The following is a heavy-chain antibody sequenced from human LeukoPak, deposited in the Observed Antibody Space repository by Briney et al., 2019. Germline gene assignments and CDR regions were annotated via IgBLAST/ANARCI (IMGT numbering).Heavy chain of an antibody. CDR3: ARVGSYPGDQRSAFDY. V-gene: IGHV4-59*01. J-gene: IGHJ4*02. CDR2: ISYSGST. CDR1: GGSISSYY. D-gene: IGHD4-17*01. Sequence: ETLSLTCTVSGGSISSYYWSWIRQPPGKGLEWIGYISYSGSTNYNPSLKSRVTMSVDTSKNQFSLKLTSVTAADTAVYYCARVGSYPGDQRSAFDYWGQGGLVGVSS.